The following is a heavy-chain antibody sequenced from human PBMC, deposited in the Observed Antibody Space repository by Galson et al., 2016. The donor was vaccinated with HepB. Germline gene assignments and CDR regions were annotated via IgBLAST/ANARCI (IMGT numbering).Heavy chain of an antibody. CDR2: ISGSGADT. CDR3: AILIASNGHLDS. J-gene: IGHJ4*02. V-gene: IGHV3-21*04. Sequence: SLRLSCAASGVNFRSYTLNWVRRAPGKGLECVSSISGSGADTFYVDSVKGRFTISRDSAKSSLSLQMNSLRAEDTAIYYCAILIASNGHLDSWGQGTLVTVSS. CDR1: GVNFRSYT. D-gene: IGHD2-8*01.